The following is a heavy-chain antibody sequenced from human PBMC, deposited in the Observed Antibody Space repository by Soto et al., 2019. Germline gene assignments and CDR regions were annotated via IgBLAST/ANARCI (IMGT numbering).Heavy chain of an antibody. CDR1: GYSFASYW. J-gene: IGHJ3*02. CDR2: IYPGDSDS. D-gene: IGHD3-10*01. CDR3: ARVGGSGSYPDAFDI. V-gene: IGHV5-51*01. Sequence: GESLKISCKGSGYSFASYWIGWVRQMPGKGLEWMGIIYPGDSDSRYSPSFQGQVTISADKSISIAYLQWSSLKASDTAMYYCARVGGSGSYPDAFDIWGQGTMVTVSS.